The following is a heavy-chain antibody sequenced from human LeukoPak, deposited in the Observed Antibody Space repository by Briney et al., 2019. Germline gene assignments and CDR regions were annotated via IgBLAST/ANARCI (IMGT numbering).Heavy chain of an antibody. Sequence: SVKVSCKASGYTFTGYYMHWVCQAPGQGLEWMGWINPNSGGTTYAQKFQGRVTMAWATSINTAYMELSRLRSDDTALYYCTRASSGTYSLDSWGQGALVTVSS. CDR1: GYTFTGYY. V-gene: IGHV1-2*02. J-gene: IGHJ4*02. D-gene: IGHD2-15*01. CDR2: INPNSGGT. CDR3: TRASSGTYSLDS.